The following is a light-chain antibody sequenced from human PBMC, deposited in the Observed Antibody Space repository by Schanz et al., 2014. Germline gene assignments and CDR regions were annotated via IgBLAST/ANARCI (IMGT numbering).Light chain of an antibody. CDR3: SSYTSSSTLRGV. CDR1: SSDVGGYNY. J-gene: IGLJ3*02. CDR2: EVS. Sequence: QSVLTQPPSASGSPGQSVTISCTGTSSDVGGYNYVSWYQQHPGKAPKLMIYEVSKRPSGVPDRFSGSKSGNTASLTVSGLQAEDEADYYCSSYTSSSTLRGVFGGGTKLTVL. V-gene: IGLV2-8*01.